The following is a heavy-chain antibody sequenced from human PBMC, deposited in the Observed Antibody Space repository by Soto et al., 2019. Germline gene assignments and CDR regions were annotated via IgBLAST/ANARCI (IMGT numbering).Heavy chain of an antibody. V-gene: IGHV4-39*01. D-gene: IGHD4-17*01. CDR1: GGSISSSGYY. J-gene: IGHJ4*02. Sequence: QLQLQESGPGLVKPSETLSLTCTVSGGSISSSGYYWGWIRQPPGKGLEWIGTIYYSGRTYYNPHLKSRVTISVDTSKNQFSLKLSSVTAADTAVYYCARQFSVYGDYGRYFDFWGQGTLVTVSS. CDR2: IYYSGRT. CDR3: ARQFSVYGDYGRYFDF.